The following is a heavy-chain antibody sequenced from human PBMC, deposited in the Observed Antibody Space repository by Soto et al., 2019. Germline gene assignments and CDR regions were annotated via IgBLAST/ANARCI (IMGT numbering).Heavy chain of an antibody. CDR1: GYTFTGYY. CDR2: INPNSGGT. D-gene: IGHD6-19*01. J-gene: IGHJ5*02. V-gene: IGHV1-2*02. Sequence: QVQLVQSGAEVKKPGASVKVSCKASGYTFTGYYMHWVRQAPGQGLEWMGWINPNSGGTNYAQKFQGRVTMPRDTSISTAYMELSRLRSDDTAVYYCARAYEQWLVHGNWFDPWGQGTLVTVSS. CDR3: ARAYEQWLVHGNWFDP.